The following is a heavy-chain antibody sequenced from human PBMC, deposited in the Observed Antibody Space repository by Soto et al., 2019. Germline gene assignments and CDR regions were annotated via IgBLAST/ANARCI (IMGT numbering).Heavy chain of an antibody. D-gene: IGHD6-13*01. V-gene: IGHV4-59*01. CDR2: IYYSGST. J-gene: IGHJ4*02. CDR1: GGSISSYY. Sequence: SETLSLTCTVYGGSISSYYWSWIRQPPGKGLEWIGYIYYSGSTNYNPSLKSRVTISVDTSKNQFSLKLSSVTAADTAVYYCARVSGYSSTKGGFDYWGQGTLATVSS. CDR3: ARVSGYSSTKGGFDY.